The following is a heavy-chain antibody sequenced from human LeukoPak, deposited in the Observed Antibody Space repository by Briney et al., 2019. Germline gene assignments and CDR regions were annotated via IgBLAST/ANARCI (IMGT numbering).Heavy chain of an antibody. V-gene: IGHV4-38-2*02. Sequence: SETLSLTCTVSGYSISSGYYWGWIRQPPGKGLEWIGSIYHSGSTYYSPSLKSRVTISVDTSKSRFSLRLSSLTAADTAVYFCAGSGWSFDAFDFWGQGTMVTVSS. CDR1: GYSISSGYY. D-gene: IGHD6-19*01. J-gene: IGHJ3*01. CDR2: IYHSGST. CDR3: AGSGWSFDAFDF.